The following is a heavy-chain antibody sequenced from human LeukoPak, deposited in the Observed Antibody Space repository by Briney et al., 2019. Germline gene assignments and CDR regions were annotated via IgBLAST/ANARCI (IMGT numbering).Heavy chain of an antibody. D-gene: IGHD2-2*01. CDR3: ARRLTVYGYQPDSGFDP. CDR1: GGSISSFY. J-gene: IGHJ5*02. Sequence: SETLSLTCTVSGGSISSFYWSWIRQPPGKGLEWIGYIYYSGSTNYNPSLKSRVTISVDTSKNQFSLKLSSVTAADTAVYYCARRLTVYGYQPDSGFDPWGQGTLVTVSS. CDR2: IYYSGST. V-gene: IGHV4-59*01.